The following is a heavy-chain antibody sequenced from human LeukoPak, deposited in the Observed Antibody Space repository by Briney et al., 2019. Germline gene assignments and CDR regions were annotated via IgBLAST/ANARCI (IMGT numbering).Heavy chain of an antibody. CDR3: ARGLIAAAGNLVY. CDR2: MNPNSGNT. CDR1: GYTFTSYD. Sequence: GAAVKVSCKASGYTFTSYDINWVRQATGQGLEWMGWMNPNSGNTGYAQKFQGRVTMTRNTSISTAYMELSSLRSEDTAVYYCARGLIAAAGNLVYWGQGTLATVSS. D-gene: IGHD6-13*01. V-gene: IGHV1-8*01. J-gene: IGHJ4*02.